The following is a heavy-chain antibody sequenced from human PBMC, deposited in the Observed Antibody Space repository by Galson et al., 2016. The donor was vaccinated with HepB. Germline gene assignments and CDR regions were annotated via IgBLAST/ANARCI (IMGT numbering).Heavy chain of an antibody. CDR1: GFTFSRYG. J-gene: IGHJ6*02. CDR3: SKDSYYDILTGPPYYYYGMDV. Sequence: SLRLSCAASGFTFSRYGMHWVRQAPGKGLEWVAVISYDGSNKYYEDSVKGRFTISRDNSKNTLYLQMKSLRAEASAVYYCSKDSYYDILTGPPYYYYGMDVWGQGTTVTVSS. CDR2: ISYDGSNK. D-gene: IGHD3-9*01. V-gene: IGHV3-30*18.